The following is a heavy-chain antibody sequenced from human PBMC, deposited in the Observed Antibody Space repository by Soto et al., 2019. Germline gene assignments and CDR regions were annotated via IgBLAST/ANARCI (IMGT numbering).Heavy chain of an antibody. CDR3: ARASASSMLRGVIIN. CDR1: GGSISSDNW. CDR2: MYHSGNT. V-gene: IGHV4-4*02. Sequence: LSLTCAVSGGSISSDNWWSWVRQPPGKGLEWIGEMYHSGNTNYNPSLKSRVTISVDKSKNQFSMKMTSVTAADTALYYCARASASSMLRGVIINWGQGTQVT. J-gene: IGHJ4*02. D-gene: IGHD3-10*01.